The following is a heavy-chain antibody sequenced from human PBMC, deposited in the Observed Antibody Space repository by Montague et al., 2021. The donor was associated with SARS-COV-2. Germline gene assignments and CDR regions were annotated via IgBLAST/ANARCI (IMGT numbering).Heavy chain of an antibody. D-gene: IGHD3-9*01. J-gene: IGHJ6*02. V-gene: IGHV2-70*01. CDR2: IDWDDDK. Sequence: PALVKPTQTLTLTCTFSGFSLSTSGMCVSWFRQPPGKALEWLALIDWDDDKYYSTSLKTRLTVSKDTSKNQVVLTMTNMDPVDTATYYCARMPYDILTGSGYYGMDVWGQGTTVTVSS. CDR1: GFSLSTSGMC. CDR3: ARMPYDILTGSGYYGMDV.